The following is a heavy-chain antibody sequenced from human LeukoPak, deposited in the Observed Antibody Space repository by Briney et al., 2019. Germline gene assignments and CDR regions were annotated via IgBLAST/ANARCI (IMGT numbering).Heavy chain of an antibody. D-gene: IGHD2-2*01. J-gene: IGHJ4*02. CDR3: AKDRRYCSSTSCYGDFDY. Sequence: SGGSLRLSCAASGFTLSNYAMNWVRQAPGKGLEWVSGVSGSGGSTYYADSVKGRFTISRDNSKNTLYLQMDSLRAEDTAVYYCAKDRRYCSSTSCYGDFDYWGQGTLATVSS. CDR2: VSGSGGST. V-gene: IGHV3-23*01. CDR1: GFTLSNYA.